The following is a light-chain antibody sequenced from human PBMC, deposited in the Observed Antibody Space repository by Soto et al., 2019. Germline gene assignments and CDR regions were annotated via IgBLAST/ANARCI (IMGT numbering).Light chain of an antibody. CDR1: SREIGGYNY. V-gene: IGLV2-14*01. Sequence: QSVLTQPAYVSGSPGQSITISCAGSSREIGGYNYVSWYQQHPGKAPKVMIYEVSNRPSGVSNRFSGSKSGNTASLTISGLQAEDEADYYCSSYTSSSTLYVFGSGTKVTVL. CDR3: SSYTSSSTLYV. J-gene: IGLJ1*01. CDR2: EVS.